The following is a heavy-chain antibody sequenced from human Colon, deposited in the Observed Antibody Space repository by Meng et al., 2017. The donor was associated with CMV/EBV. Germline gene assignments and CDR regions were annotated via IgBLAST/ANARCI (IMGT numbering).Heavy chain of an antibody. CDR3: ARHSLTILTD. J-gene: IGHJ4*02. V-gene: IGHV2-5*02. Sequence: ITLKGSAPAPVKPPQTLPLTCTFPGFSPPTTGAGVAWVRQPPGKAPELLALIHWDDDKRYSPSLKNRLNITKDTSKNQVVLSMTDLDPADTGTFYCARHSLTILTDWGQGALVTVSS. CDR1: GFSPPTTGAG. CDR2: IHWDDDK. D-gene: IGHD2-8*02.